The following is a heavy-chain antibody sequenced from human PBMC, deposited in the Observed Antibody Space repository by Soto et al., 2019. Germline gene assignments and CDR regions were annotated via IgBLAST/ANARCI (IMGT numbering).Heavy chain of an antibody. J-gene: IGHJ4*02. CDR3: ARGYDYYDSSGYYWATYYFDY. D-gene: IGHD3-22*01. CDR1: GYTFTSYG. Sequence: ASVKVSCKASGYTFTSYGISWVRQAPGQGLEWMGLISAYNGNTNYAQKLQGRVTMTTDTSTSTAAMELRSLRSDDTAVYYCARGYDYYDSSGYYWATYYFDYWGQGTLVTVSS. CDR2: ISAYNGNT. V-gene: IGHV1-18*01.